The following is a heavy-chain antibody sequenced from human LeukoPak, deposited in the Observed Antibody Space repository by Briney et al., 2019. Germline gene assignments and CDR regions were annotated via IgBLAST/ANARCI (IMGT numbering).Heavy chain of an antibody. J-gene: IGHJ4*02. CDR1: GYPINSGYY. Sequence: PSETLSLTCAVSGYPINSGYYWGWIRPPPGKGLEWIGGIYHSGSTYYNPSLKSRVHISVETSKNQFSLKLISVTPPDTAVYYCARGASYSAYWGQGTLVTVSS. V-gene: IGHV4-38-2*01. CDR2: IYHSGST. CDR3: ARGASYSAY.